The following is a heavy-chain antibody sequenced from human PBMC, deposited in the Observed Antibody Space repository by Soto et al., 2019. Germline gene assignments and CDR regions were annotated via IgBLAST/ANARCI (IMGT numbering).Heavy chain of an antibody. D-gene: IGHD6-19*01. CDR2: INSDGSRT. J-gene: IGHJ4*02. CDR3: ARGLTGWYGYDY. V-gene: IGHV3-74*01. CDR1: GFTFSSSW. Sequence: EVQLVESGGGLVQPGGSLRLSCAASGFTFSSSWMHWVRQAPGKGLVWVSRINSDGSRTNYADSVKGRFTISRDNAKNTLYLQMNSLRAEDTALYYCARGLTGWYGYDYWGQGSVVTVSS.